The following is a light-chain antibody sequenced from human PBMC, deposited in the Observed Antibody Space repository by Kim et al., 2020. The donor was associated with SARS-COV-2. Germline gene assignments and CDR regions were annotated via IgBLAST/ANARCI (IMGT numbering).Light chain of an antibody. CDR1: KLGDKY. CDR2: RDN. Sequence: SYELTQPPSVSVSAGQTATITCSGDKLGDKYTSWYQQRPGQSPLLVIYRDNKRPSGIPERFSGSTSGNTATLSISGTQAMDEADYYCHTWDSTTVFGGGTQLTVL. J-gene: IGLJ3*02. CDR3: HTWDSTTV. V-gene: IGLV3-1*01.